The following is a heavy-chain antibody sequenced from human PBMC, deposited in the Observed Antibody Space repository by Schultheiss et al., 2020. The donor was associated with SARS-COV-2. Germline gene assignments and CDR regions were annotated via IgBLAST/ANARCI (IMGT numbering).Heavy chain of an antibody. J-gene: IGHJ6*02. V-gene: IGHV4-28*01. CDR1: GGSISSSNW. D-gene: IGHD5-18*01. CDR3: ATLRGYSYGYVYDMDV. Sequence: SETLSLTCAVSGGSISSSNWWSWIRQHPGKGLEWIGYIYYSGSTYYNPSLKSRVTMSVDTSKNQFSLKLSSVTAVDTAVYYCATLRGYSYGYVYDMDVWGQGTTVTVSS. CDR2: IYYSGST.